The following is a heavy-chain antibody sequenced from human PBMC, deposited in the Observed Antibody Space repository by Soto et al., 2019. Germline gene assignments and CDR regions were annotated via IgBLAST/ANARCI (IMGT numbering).Heavy chain of an antibody. CDR3: ATAPPGSTVTTVGPLDY. J-gene: IGHJ4*02. D-gene: IGHD4-17*01. CDR1: GITFSAYA. V-gene: IGHV3-23*01. Sequence: EVQLLESGGGLVQPGGSLRLSCAASGITFSAYAMNWVRQAPGKGLEWVSAISGGGDSTYYADSVQGRFIISRDNSYNTLYLQMSRLRAEDTAVYYCATAPPGSTVTTVGPLDYWGQGTLVAVSS. CDR2: ISGGGDST.